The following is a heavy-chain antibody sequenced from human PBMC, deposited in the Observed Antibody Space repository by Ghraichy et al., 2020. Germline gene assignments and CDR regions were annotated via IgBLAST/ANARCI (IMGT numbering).Heavy chain of an antibody. CDR2: ISGSGGST. Sequence: GESLNISCAASGFTFSSYAMSWVRQAPGKGLEWVSAISGSGGSTYYADSVKGRFTISRDNSKNTLYLQMNSLRAEDTAVYYCAKAGSGWYPGGYFDYWGQGTLVTVSS. D-gene: IGHD6-19*01. CDR3: AKAGSGWYPGGYFDY. V-gene: IGHV3-23*01. J-gene: IGHJ4*02. CDR1: GFTFSSYA.